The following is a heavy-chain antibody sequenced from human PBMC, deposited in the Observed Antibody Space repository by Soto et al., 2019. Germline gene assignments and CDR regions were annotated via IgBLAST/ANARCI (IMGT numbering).Heavy chain of an antibody. CDR3: AREGLTFGPGAVGGAFDI. Sequence: SVKVSCKASGGTFDSNAISWVLLAPGQGLKWMGGIIPIFGTINNAQKFQDRVTITADESTNIVYMELSSLRSEDTAIYYCAREGLTFGPGAVGGAFDIWGQGTLVTVSS. CDR1: GGTFDSNA. D-gene: IGHD2-2*01. V-gene: IGHV1-69*13. CDR2: IIPIFGTI. J-gene: IGHJ3*02.